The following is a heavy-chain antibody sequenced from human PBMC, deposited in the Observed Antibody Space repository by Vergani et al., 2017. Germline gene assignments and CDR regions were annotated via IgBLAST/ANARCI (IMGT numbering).Heavy chain of an antibody. Sequence: QVQLQESGPGLVKPSQTLSLTCTVSGGSISSGGYYWSWIRQHPGKGLEWIGYIYYSGSTNYNPSLKSRVTISVDTSKNQFSLKLSSVTAADTAVYYCAGPVTGTTSYYYYYMDVWGKGTTVTVSS. CDR3: AGPVTGTTSYYYYYMDV. J-gene: IGHJ6*03. V-gene: IGHV4-31*03. CDR1: GGSISSGGYY. CDR2: IYYSGST. D-gene: IGHD1-7*01.